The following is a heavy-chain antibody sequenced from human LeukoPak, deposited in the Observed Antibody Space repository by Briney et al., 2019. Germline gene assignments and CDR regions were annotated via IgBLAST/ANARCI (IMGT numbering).Heavy chain of an antibody. CDR1: GFTFSSYS. J-gene: IGHJ4*02. CDR3: ARQGLRYFDWLSIMGIDY. CDR2: ISSSSSYI. Sequence: GGSLRLSCAASGFTFSSYSMNWVRQAPGKGLEWVSSISSSSSYIYYADSVKGRFTISRDNAKNSLYLQMNSLRAEDTAVYYCARQGLRYFDWLSIMGIDYWGQGTLVTVSS. V-gene: IGHV3-21*01. D-gene: IGHD3-9*01.